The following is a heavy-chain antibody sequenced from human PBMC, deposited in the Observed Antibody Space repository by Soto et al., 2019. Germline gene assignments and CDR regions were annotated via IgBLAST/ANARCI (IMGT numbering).Heavy chain of an antibody. J-gene: IGHJ5*02. Sequence: SETLSLTCTVSGGSISSSSYYWGWIRQPPGKGLEWIGSIYYSGSTYYNPSLKSRVTISVDTSKNQFSLKLSSVTAADTAVYYCAGRTVTTPNWFDPWGQGTLVTVS. CDR2: IYYSGST. CDR1: GGSISSSSYY. CDR3: AGRTVTTPNWFDP. D-gene: IGHD4-4*01. V-gene: IGHV4-39*01.